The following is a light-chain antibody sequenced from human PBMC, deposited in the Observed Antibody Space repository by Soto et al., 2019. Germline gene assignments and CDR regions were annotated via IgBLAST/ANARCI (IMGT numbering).Light chain of an antibody. V-gene: IGLV2-8*01. CDR3: SSSAGSKGV. Sequence: QSVLTQPPSASGSPGQSVTISCTGTSSDVGGYNYVSWYQQHPGKAPKLMIYEVSKRPSGVPDRFSGSKSGNTAYLTVSGLPAQDEDAYHCSSSAGSKGVFGTGTKVTV. CDR2: EVS. CDR1: SSDVGGYNY. J-gene: IGLJ1*01.